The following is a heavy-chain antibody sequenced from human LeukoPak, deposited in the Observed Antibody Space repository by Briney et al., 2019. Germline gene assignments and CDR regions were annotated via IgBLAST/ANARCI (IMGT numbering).Heavy chain of an antibody. J-gene: IGHJ3*02. CDR3: AGALLVRGVSDAFDI. CDR1: GFTFSSYE. V-gene: IGHV3-48*03. D-gene: IGHD3-10*01. CDR2: ISSSVSTI. Sequence: GGSLRLSCAASGFTFSSYEMNWVRQAPGTGLEGVSYISSSVSTIYYADSVKGRFTISRDNAKNSLYLQMNSLRAEDTAVYYCAGALLVRGVSDAFDIWGQGTMVTVSS.